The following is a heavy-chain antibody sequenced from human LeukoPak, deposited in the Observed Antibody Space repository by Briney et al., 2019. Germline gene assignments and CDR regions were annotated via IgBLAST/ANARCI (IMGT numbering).Heavy chain of an antibody. D-gene: IGHD3-9*01. CDR3: ARARYGLDFDI. CDR1: GFTFSSYD. J-gene: IGHJ3*02. CDR2: IGTAGDT. Sequence: GGSLRLSCAASGFTFSSYDMHWVRQATGKGLEWVSAIGTAGDTYYPGSVKGRFSISRENAKNSLYLQMNSLRAGDTAVYYCARARYGLDFDIWGQGTMVTVSS. V-gene: IGHV3-13*01.